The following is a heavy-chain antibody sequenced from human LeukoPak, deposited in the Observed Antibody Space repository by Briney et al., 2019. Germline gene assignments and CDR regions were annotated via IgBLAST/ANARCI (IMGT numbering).Heavy chain of an antibody. D-gene: IGHD4-17*01. J-gene: IGHJ4*02. CDR1: GYTFTGYY. CDR2: LNPNTGGT. V-gene: IGHV1-2*06. Sequence: ASVKVSCKPSGYTFTGYYMHWVRQAPGQGLEWTGRLNPNTGGTIYEQKFQGRVTMTRDTSISTAYMEVSSLKSDDTAVYYCARAAYGDYPFDYWGQGTLVTVSS. CDR3: ARAAYGDYPFDY.